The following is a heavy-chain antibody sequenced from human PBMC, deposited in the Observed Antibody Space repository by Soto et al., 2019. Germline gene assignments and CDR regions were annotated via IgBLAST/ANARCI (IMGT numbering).Heavy chain of an antibody. D-gene: IGHD6-19*01. CDR1: GYSYTNYW. CDR3: ARKAVAGAFDI. CDR2: IYPGDSDT. J-gene: IGHJ3*02. V-gene: IGHV5-51*01. Sequence: GESLKISCRGSGYSYTNYWIGWVRQMPGKGLEWMGIIYPGDSDTRYSPSFQGQVTISADKSISTAYLQWSSLKASDTAMYYCARKAVAGAFDIWGQGTMVTVSS.